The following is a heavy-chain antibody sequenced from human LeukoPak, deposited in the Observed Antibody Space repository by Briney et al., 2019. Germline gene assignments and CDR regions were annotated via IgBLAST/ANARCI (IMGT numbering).Heavy chain of an antibody. V-gene: IGHV4-34*01. J-gene: IGHJ4*02. CDR3: ARGHQGYYYDSSGYLRH. CDR2: INHSGST. Sequence: TSETLSLTCSVYGGSFSDYSWSWVRQPPGKGLEWVGEINHSGSTNYNPSLKSRVTISVDTSKNQFSLKLSSVTAADTAVYYCARGHQGYYYDSSGYLRHWGQGTLVTVSS. D-gene: IGHD3-22*01. CDR1: GGSFSDYS.